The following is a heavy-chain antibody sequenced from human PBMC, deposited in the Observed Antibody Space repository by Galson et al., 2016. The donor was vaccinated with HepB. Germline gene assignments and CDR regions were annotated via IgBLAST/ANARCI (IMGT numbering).Heavy chain of an antibody. V-gene: IGHV3-30*01. CDR1: GFTFSSFT. J-gene: IGHJ3*01. D-gene: IGHD2-21*02. CDR2: VSPDGDKG. Sequence: SLRLYCAASGFTFSSFTMHWVRRAPGTGLEWLALVSPDGDKGYYADSVKGRFSISRDNSRNTLYLHINSLRPDDTATYFCARARVVTGIYDAFNVWGQGTVVTVAS. CDR3: ARARVVTGIYDAFNV.